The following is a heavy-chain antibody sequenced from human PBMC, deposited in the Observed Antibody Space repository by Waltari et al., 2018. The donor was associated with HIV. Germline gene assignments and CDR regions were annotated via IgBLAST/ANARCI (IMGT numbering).Heavy chain of an antibody. CDR3: ARGGGYSGY. CDR1: GGSFSGYY. Sequence: QVQLQQWGAGLLKPSETLSLTCAVYGGSFSGYYWSWIRQPPGTGLEWIGESNHSGSTKNKPSLKGRVTRAVDRSKNQFSLKLSSVTAADTAVYYCARGGGYSGYWGQGTLVTVSS. CDR2: SNHSGST. V-gene: IGHV4-34*01. D-gene: IGHD5-12*01. J-gene: IGHJ4*02.